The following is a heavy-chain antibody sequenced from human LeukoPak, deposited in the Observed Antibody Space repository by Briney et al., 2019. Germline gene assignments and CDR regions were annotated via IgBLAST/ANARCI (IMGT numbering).Heavy chain of an antibody. CDR1: GGSISSYY. CDR2: IYYSGST. V-gene: IGHV4-59*01. CDR3: ARAGWLRAPFDY. Sequence: SETLSLTCTVSGGSISSYYWSWIRQPPGKGLEWIGYIYYSGSTNYNPSLKSRVTISVDTSKNQFSLKLSSVTAADTAVYYCARAGWLRAPFDYWGRGTLVTVSS. J-gene: IGHJ4*02. D-gene: IGHD5-12*01.